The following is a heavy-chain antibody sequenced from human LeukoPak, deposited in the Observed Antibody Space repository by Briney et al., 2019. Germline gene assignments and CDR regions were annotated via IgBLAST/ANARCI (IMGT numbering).Heavy chain of an antibody. V-gene: IGHV4-59*01. D-gene: IGHD2-8*01. CDR1: GGSISTYY. CDR2: IYYGGSS. J-gene: IGHJ4*02. CDR3: ARNGRGYSFDY. Sequence: SETLSLTCTVSGGSISTYYRSWIRQAPGKGLEWIGYIYYGGSSNPNPSLKSRVTMSLDTSKNQSSLKLSSVTAADTAVYYCARNGRGYSFDYWGQGTLVTVSS.